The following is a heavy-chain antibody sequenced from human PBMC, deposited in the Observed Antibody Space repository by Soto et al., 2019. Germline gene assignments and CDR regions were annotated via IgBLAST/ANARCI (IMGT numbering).Heavy chain of an antibody. D-gene: IGHD1-7*01. CDR2: INSDGSST. CDR1: GFTFSTYW. J-gene: IGHJ5*02. CDR3: ARGGTLELRSRHNWFDP. V-gene: IGHV3-74*03. Sequence: EVQLVESGGGLVQPGGSLRLSCAASGFTFSTYWMHWVRQAPGKGLVWVSRINSDGSSTTYADSVEGRFTISRDNAKNTLYLQMNSLRPEDTAVYYCARGGTLELRSRHNWFDPWGQGILVTVSS.